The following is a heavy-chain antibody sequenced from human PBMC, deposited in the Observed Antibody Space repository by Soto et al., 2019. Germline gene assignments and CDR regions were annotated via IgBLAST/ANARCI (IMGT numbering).Heavy chain of an antibody. Sequence: GGSLRLSCAASGFTFSSYAMSWVRQAPGKGLEWVSAISGSGGSTYYADSVKGRFTISRDNSKNTLYLQMNSLRAEDTAVYYCAKVIRGGVDYYGMDVWGQGTTVTVSS. D-gene: IGHD3-16*01. CDR2: ISGSGGST. CDR3: AKVIRGGVDYYGMDV. J-gene: IGHJ6*02. CDR1: GFTFSSYA. V-gene: IGHV3-23*01.